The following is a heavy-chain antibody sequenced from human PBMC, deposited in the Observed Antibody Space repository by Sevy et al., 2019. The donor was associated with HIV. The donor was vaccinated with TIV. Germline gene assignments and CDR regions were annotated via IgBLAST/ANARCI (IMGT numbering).Heavy chain of an antibody. V-gene: IGHV3-7*01. CDR3: ARWGSYYYDSSGYYDY. Sequence: GGSLRLSCAASGFTFSSYWMSWVRQAPGKGLEWVANIKQDGSEKYYVDSVKGRFTISRDKAKNSLYLQMNSRRAEDTAVYYCARWGSYYYDSSGYYDYWGQGTLVTVSS. CDR1: GFTFSSYW. D-gene: IGHD3-22*01. CDR2: IKQDGSEK. J-gene: IGHJ4*02.